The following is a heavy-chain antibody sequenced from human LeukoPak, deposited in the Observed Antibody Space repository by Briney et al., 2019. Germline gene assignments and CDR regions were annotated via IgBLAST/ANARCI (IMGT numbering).Heavy chain of an antibody. V-gene: IGHV4-39*01. CDR2: IYYSGCT. CDR1: GDSINSTNYY. Sequence: SETLSLTCTVSGDSINSTNYYWGWIRQPPGKGLECIANIYYSGCTYYNPSLKSRVTISVDTSKNQFSLNLSSVTAADTAVYYCARLRGYTSSRTHNYYYYYYMDVWGKGTTVTVSS. CDR3: ARLRGYTSSRTHNYYYYYYMDV. D-gene: IGHD6-13*01. J-gene: IGHJ6*03.